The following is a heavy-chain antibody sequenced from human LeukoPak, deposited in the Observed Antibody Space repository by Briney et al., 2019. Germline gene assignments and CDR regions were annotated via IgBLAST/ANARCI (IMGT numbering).Heavy chain of an antibody. CDR2: IDPSDSET. CDR3: ARRGLASSSWTDC. J-gene: IGHJ4*02. D-gene: IGHD6-13*01. Sequence: GESLKISCKASGYSFTSYWIGWVRHMPGKGLEWMGIIDPSDSETRYTPSFQGQVTISADKSISTAYLQWSSLKASDTAMYYCARRGLASSSWTDCWGQGTLVTVSS. CDR1: GYSFTSYW. V-gene: IGHV5-51*01.